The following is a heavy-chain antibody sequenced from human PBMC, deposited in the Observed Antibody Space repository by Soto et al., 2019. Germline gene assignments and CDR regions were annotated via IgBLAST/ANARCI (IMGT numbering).Heavy chain of an antibody. CDR1: GISFSSYA. CDR3: AKIVSAAGLFV. CDR2: ICGSGGCT. D-gene: IGHD6-13*01. Sequence: PGGSLRLSCSASGISFSSYAMSWVRQAPGKGLEWVSSICGSGGCTYYADSVKGRFTISRDDSKNTLYLQMNSLRAEDTAVYYCAKIVSAAGLFVWGQGTLVTVSS. J-gene: IGHJ4*02. V-gene: IGHV3-23*01.